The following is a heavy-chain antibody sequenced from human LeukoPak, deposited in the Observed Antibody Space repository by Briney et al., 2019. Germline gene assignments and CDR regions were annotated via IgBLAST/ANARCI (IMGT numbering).Heavy chain of an antibody. J-gene: IGHJ4*02. D-gene: IGHD5-12*01. CDR3: AYGYSGYDYCFDY. CDR2: IRYDGSNK. V-gene: IGHV3-30*02. Sequence: GGSLRLSCAASGFTFSSYNMNWVRQAPGKGLEWVAFIRYDGSNKYYADSVKGRFTISRDNSKNTLYLQMNSLRAEDTAVYYCAYGYSGYDYCFDYWGQGTLVTVSS. CDR1: GFTFSSYN.